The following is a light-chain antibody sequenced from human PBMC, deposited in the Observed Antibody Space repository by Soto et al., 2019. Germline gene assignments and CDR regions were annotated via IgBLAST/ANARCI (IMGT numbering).Light chain of an antibody. CDR1: QSVSSN. Sequence: EIVMTQSPATLSVSPGERATLSCRASQSVSSNLAWYQQKPGQAPRLLIYGASIRATGIPARFSGSGSGTEFTITISGLQSEDFAVYYCQQYNNWWTFGQGTKVDI. CDR3: QQYNNWWT. J-gene: IGKJ1*01. CDR2: GAS. V-gene: IGKV3-15*01.